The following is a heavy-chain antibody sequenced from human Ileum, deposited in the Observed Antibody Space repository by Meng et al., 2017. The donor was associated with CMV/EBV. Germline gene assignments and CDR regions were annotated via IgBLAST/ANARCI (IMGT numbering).Heavy chain of an antibody. Sequence: LTSAVSGGSISSSNWWCWVRQPPGKGLEWIGEISHSGSTTYNPSLKSRVTISVDKSKNQFSLKLSSVTAADTAVYYCASSCSSTSCYWGQGTLVTVSS. CDR3: ASSCSSTSCY. CDR2: ISHSGST. D-gene: IGHD2-2*01. V-gene: IGHV4-4*02. CDR1: GGSISSSNW. J-gene: IGHJ4*02.